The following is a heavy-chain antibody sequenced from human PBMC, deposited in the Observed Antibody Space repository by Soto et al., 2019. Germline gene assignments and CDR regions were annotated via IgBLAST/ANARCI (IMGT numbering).Heavy chain of an antibody. CDR2: INAHSGGT. J-gene: IGHJ5*02. Sequence: ASVKVSCKASGFSFTGYYIHWLRQAPGQGLEWMGWINAHSGGTEYAQKFQGRVTLTRDTSIATAYLTLTSLTSDDTALYYCAKDLTRQLAYWLDPWGQGTRVTVSS. D-gene: IGHD6-6*01. CDR3: AKDLTRQLAYWLDP. CDR1: GFSFTGYY. V-gene: IGHV1-2*02.